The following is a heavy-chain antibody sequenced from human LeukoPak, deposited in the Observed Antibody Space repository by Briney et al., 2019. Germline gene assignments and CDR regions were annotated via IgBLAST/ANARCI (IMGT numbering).Heavy chain of an antibody. J-gene: IGHJ4*02. CDR3: ARVDVERGVLDY. CDR1: GYTFTSYY. V-gene: IGHV1-46*01. D-gene: IGHD1-1*01. CDR2: INPSGGST. Sequence: VASVKVSCKASGYTFTSYYMHWVRQAPGQGLEWMGIINPSGGSTSYAQKFQGRVTMTRDTSTGTVYMELSSLRSEDTAVYYCARVDVERGVLDYWGQGTLVTVSS.